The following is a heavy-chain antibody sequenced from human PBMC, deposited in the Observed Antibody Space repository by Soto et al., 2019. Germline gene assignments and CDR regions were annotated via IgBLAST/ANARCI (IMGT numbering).Heavy chain of an antibody. V-gene: IGHV3-21*01. D-gene: IGHD4-17*01. Sequence: PGGSLRLSCAASGFTFSSYSMNWVRQAPGKGLEWVSSISSSSSYIYYADSVKGRFTISRDNAKNSLYLQMNSLRAEDTPVYYCARDLLYGDNWFDPWGQGTLVTVSS. CDR1: GFTFSSYS. CDR2: ISSSSSYI. CDR3: ARDLLYGDNWFDP. J-gene: IGHJ5*02.